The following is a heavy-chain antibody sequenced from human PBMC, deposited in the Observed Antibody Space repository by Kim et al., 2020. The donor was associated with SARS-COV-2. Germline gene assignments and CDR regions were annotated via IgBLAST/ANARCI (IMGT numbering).Heavy chain of an antibody. CDR1: GYTFTGFY. D-gene: IGHD6-19*01. CDR3: ASDRRNGWLPY. CDR2: IDPYNGAT. J-gene: IGHJ4*02. Sequence: ASVKFSCRASGYTFTGFYVHWVRLAPGQGLEWMGRIDPYNGATDYAQKFQGMVTMTWDTPISTANMELSSLRSDYSSMYYCASDRRNGWLPYCGQGTLVT. V-gene: IGHV1-2*06.